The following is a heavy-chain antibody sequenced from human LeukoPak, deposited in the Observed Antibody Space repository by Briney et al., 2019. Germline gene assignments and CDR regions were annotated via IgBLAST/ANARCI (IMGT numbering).Heavy chain of an antibody. D-gene: IGHD4-23*01. CDR1: GFTFSSYS. Sequence: GGSLRLSCAASGFTFSSYSMNWVRQAPGKGLEWVSYISSSSSTIYYADSVKGRFTISRDNAKNSPYLQVNSLRAEDTAVYYCARDYGGNSGMVYYFDYWGQGTLVTVSS. V-gene: IGHV3-48*04. J-gene: IGHJ4*02. CDR3: ARDYGGNSGMVYYFDY. CDR2: ISSSSSTI.